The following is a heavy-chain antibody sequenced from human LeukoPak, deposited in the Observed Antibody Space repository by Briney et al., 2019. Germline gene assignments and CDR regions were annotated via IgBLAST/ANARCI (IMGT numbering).Heavy chain of an antibody. J-gene: IGHJ4*02. D-gene: IGHD4-17*01. CDR1: GFTFSSYA. Sequence: PGGSLRLSCSASGFTFSSYAMHWVRQAPGKGLDWVAVISYDGSKQYYADSVKGRFTISRDNSKNTLSLQMNSLRAEDTAVYYCARDNSHDYGDLSDYWGQGTLVTVSS. V-gene: IGHV3-30-3*01. CDR2: ISYDGSKQ. CDR3: ARDNSHDYGDLSDY.